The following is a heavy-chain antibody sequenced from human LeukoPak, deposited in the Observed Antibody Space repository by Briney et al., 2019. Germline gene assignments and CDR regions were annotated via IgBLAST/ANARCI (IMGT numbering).Heavy chain of an antibody. J-gene: IGHJ4*02. D-gene: IGHD3-10*01. Sequence: PGGFLRLSCAGSGFTFSSSEMSWVRKAPGKGLEWVSYISSSAGTIYYADSVKGRFTISRDNAKNSLYLQMNSLRAEDTAVYYCATLNSGSCFVYWGQGTLVTVSS. V-gene: IGHV3-48*03. CDR3: ATLNSGSCFVY. CDR2: ISSSAGTI. CDR1: GFTFSSSE.